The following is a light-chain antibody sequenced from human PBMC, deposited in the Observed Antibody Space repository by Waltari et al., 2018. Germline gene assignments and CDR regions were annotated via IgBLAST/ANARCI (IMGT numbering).Light chain of an antibody. V-gene: IGKV1-39*01. CDR1: QTVYQY. CDR3: QQTSRTPLT. Sequence: DVQMTQSPSSLSASVGHRVTIPCRASQTVYQYLNWYQQRQGQVPRLLIYTASTLQSGVPSRFSGSGSGTDFTLTITGLQPEDVGIYYCQQTSRTPLTFGGGTKVELK. J-gene: IGKJ4*01. CDR2: TAS.